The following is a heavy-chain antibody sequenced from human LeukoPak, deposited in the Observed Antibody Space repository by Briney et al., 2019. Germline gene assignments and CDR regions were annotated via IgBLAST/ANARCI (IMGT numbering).Heavy chain of an antibody. CDR3: AFSSGYRDYYYYYGMDV. J-gene: IGHJ6*02. CDR1: GFTFSNHI. CDR2: IWYDGGNK. Sequence: GTSLRLSCAASGFTFSNHIMHWVRQAPGKGLEWVAGIWYDGGNKYYADSVKGRFTISRDNSKNTLYLQMNSLRAEDTAVYYCAFSSGYRDYYYYYGMDVWGQGTTVTVSS. V-gene: IGHV3-33*01. D-gene: IGHD5-18*01.